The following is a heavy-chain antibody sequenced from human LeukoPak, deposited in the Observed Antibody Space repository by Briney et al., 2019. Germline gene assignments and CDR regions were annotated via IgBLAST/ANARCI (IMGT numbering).Heavy chain of an antibody. CDR1: GCTFSSYA. CDR2: IIPIFGTA. J-gene: IGHJ6*03. V-gene: IGHV1-69*05. Sequence: ASVKVSCKASGCTFSSYAISWVRQAPGQGLEWMGRIIPIFGTANYAQKFQGRVTITTDESTSTAYMELSSLRSEDTAVYYCARSSPMPPEFWSGYYRDYYYYYYMDVWGKGTTVTVSS. D-gene: IGHD3-3*01. CDR3: ARSSPMPPEFWSGYYRDYYYYYYMDV.